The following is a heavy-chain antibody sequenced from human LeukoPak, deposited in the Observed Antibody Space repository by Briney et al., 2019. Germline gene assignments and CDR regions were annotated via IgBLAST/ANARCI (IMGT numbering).Heavy chain of an antibody. CDR3: ATGGHVRVYDSSAYYGHY. J-gene: IGHJ4*02. CDR1: GYTFTSYY. Sequence: ASVKVSCKASGYTFTSYYMYWVRQAPGQGLEWMGIINPNRGSTSYAQKFQGRVTMTRDMSTSTVYMELSSLRSEDTAVYYCATGGHVRVYDSSAYYGHYWGQGTLVTISS. CDR2: INPNRGST. D-gene: IGHD3-22*01. V-gene: IGHV1-46*01.